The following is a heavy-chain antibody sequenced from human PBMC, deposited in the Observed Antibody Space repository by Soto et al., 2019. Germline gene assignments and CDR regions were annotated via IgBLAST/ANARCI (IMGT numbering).Heavy chain of an antibody. Sequence: EVHLVESGGGLVQSGSSLRLSCAASGFTLSNHWMTWVRQAPGKGLEWVASVKQDGSEIYYADSVKGRFTISRDNAKNTLFLQLNSLRAEATAMYYCSRDPGISSGWYYFDYWGQGTLVTVSS. CDR1: GFTLSNHW. V-gene: IGHV3-7*05. D-gene: IGHD6-19*01. J-gene: IGHJ4*02. CDR2: VKQDGSEI. CDR3: SRDPGISSGWYYFDY.